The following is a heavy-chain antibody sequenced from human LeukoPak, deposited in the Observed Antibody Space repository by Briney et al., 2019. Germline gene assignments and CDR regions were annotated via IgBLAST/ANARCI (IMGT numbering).Heavy chain of an antibody. J-gene: IGHJ5*02. V-gene: IGHV4-59*01. CDR2: IYYTGST. Sequence: SETLSLTCTVSGGSINGYYWSWIRQPPGKGLEWIGYIYYTGSTNYNPSLKSRVTISVDTSQNQFSLKVSSVTAADTAVYYCVRSKSGTYGWFDPWGQGTLVTVSS. CDR3: VRSKSGTYGWFDP. CDR1: GGSINGYY. D-gene: IGHD4-17*01.